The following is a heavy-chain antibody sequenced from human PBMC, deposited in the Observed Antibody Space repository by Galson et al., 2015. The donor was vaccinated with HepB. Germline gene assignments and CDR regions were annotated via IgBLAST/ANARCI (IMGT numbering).Heavy chain of an antibody. V-gene: IGHV2-5*01. J-gene: IGHJ5*02. D-gene: IGHD4-11*01. CDR3: AHMSTTVTTGYFGP. Sequence: PALVKPTQTLTLTCAFSGFSLSTSGVALGWFRQPPGKALEWLALIYWHDDKRYSPSLRGRLTITRDTSKNLVVLTVANMDPADTATYYCAHMSTTVTTGYFGPGGQGTRVTGSS. CDR1: GFSLSTSGVA. CDR2: IYWHDDK.